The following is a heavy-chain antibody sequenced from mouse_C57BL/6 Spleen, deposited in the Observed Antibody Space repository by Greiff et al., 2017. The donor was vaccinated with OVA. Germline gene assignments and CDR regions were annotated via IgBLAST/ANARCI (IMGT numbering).Heavy chain of an antibody. CDR3: ARHEEGYGNRYYYAMDY. J-gene: IGHJ4*01. V-gene: IGHV1-62-2*01. CDR1: GYTFTEYT. D-gene: IGHD2-1*01. CDR2: FYPGSGSI. Sequence: VKLVESGAELVKPGASVKLSCKASGYTFTEYTIHWVKQRSGQGLEWIGWFYPGSGSIKYNEKFKDKATLTADKSSSTVYMELSRLTSEDSAVYFCARHEEGYGNRYYYAMDYWGQGTSVTVSS.